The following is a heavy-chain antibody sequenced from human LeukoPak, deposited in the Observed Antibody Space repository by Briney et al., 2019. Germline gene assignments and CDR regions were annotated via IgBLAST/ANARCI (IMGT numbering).Heavy chain of an antibody. V-gene: IGHV3-74*01. J-gene: IGHJ4*02. D-gene: IGHD6-19*01. CDR1: GFTFSSYW. Sequence: PGGSLRLSCAASGFTFSSYWMHWVRQAPGKGLVWVSRINSDGSSTSYADSVKGRFTISRDNAKNTLYLQMNSLRAEDTAVYYCARVPALGLIDYWGQGTLVTVSS. CDR3: ARVPALGLIDY. CDR2: INSDGSST.